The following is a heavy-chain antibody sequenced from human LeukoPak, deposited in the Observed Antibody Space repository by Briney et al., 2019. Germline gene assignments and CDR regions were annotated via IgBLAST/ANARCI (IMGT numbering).Heavy chain of an antibody. CDR3: AKPPGLRRLDP. D-gene: IGHD5-12*01. Sequence: PGGSLTLSCPASGFTLSNAWRNWVRQAPGKGLEWVSGISGSAGSTYYADSVKGRFTISRDNSKNTLFLQMNSLRAEDTAVYYCAKPPGLRRLDPWGQGTLVTVSS. J-gene: IGHJ5*02. CDR2: ISGSAGST. V-gene: IGHV3-23*01. CDR1: GFTLSNAW.